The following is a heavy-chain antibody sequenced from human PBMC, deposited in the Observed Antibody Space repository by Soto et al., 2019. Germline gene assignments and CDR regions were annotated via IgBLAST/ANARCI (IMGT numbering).Heavy chain of an antibody. CDR1: GFSFTNFA. CDR3: ARELNFRLGELSYSDY. Sequence: EVHLLESGGSLLQPGGSLRLSCAASGFSFTNFAMVWVRQAPGKGLEWVSGISGSGGATYYEDSVKGRFTISRDNSKNTLYLQMNGLRAEDTAVYYCARELNFRLGELSYSDYWGQGTLVTVSS. D-gene: IGHD3-16*02. CDR2: ISGSGGAT. J-gene: IGHJ4*02. V-gene: IGHV3-23*01.